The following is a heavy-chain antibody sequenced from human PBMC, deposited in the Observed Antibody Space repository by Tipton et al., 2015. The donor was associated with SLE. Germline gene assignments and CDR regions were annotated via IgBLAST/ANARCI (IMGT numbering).Heavy chain of an antibody. CDR2: IYRSGTA. V-gene: IGHV4-38-2*02. CDR1: GNSIYNGFY. Sequence: TLSLTCSVSGNSIYNGFYWGWIRQSPGKGLEWIGSIYRSGTAYYNPSLKSRVTMSVDTSKNQFSLKLTSVTAADTAVYYCARGIGYADFDSWGQGTLVTVSS. CDR3: ARGIGYADFDS. J-gene: IGHJ4*02. D-gene: IGHD5-12*01.